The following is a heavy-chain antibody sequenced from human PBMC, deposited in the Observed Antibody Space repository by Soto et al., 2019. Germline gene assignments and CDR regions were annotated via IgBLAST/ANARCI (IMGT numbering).Heavy chain of an antibody. CDR3: ARDDRSWGTADYYYYGMDV. CDR1: GYTFTGYY. CDR2: INPNSGGT. V-gene: IGHV1-2*04. J-gene: IGHJ6*02. Sequence: ASVKVSCKASGYTFTGYYMHWVRQAPGQGLEWMGWINPNSGGTNYAQKFQGWVTMTRDTSISTAYMELSRLRSDDTAVYYCARDDRSWGTADYYYYGMDVWGQGTTVTVSS. D-gene: IGHD6-13*01.